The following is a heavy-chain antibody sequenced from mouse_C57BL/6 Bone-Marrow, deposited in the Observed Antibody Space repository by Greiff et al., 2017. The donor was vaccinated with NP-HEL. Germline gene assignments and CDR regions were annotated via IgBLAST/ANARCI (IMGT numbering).Heavy chain of an antibody. J-gene: IGHJ1*03. CDR1: GYTFTSYW. CDR3: ASYYDYEGYFDV. Sequence: VQLQQPGAELVKPGASVKMSCKASGYTFTSYWITWVKQRPGQGLEWIGDIYPGSGSTNYNEKFKSKATLTVDTSSSTAYMQLSSLTSEDSAVYYCASYYDYEGYFDVWGTATTVTVSS. D-gene: IGHD2-4*01. CDR2: IYPGSGST. V-gene: IGHV1-55*01.